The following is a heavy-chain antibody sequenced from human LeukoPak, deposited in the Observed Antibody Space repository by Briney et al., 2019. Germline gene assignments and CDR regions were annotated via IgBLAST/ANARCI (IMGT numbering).Heavy chain of an antibody. V-gene: IGHV3-21*05. J-gene: IGHJ3*02. D-gene: IGHD4-17*01. CDR1: GFIFGGYT. Sequence: PGGSLRLSCAGSGFIFGGYTMNWVRQAPGKGLEWLSYISPSGENKLYADSVKGRFTISRDNAQNSLYLQMNSLRAEDSSVYYCARPTTVTTISADAFDIWGQGTMVTVSS. CDR3: ARPTTVTTISADAFDI. CDR2: ISPSGENK.